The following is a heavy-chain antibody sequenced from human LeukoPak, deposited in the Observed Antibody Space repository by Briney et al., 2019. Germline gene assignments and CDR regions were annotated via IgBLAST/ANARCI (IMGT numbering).Heavy chain of an antibody. V-gene: IGHV1-2*06. Sequence: KXSFXASGYTFTDXYIHWVRQAPGQGXEWMGRINPNSGGTNYAQKFQGRVTMSRDTSVSTAYMELSRLRSDDTAFYYCASPHDYGDFGRFDYWGQGTLVTVSS. CDR1: GYTFTDXY. CDR2: INPNSGGT. CDR3: ASPHDYGDFGRFDY. J-gene: IGHJ4*02. D-gene: IGHD4-17*01.